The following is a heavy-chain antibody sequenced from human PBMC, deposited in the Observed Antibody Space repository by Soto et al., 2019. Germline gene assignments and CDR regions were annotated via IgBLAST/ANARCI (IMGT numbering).Heavy chain of an antibody. CDR3: ARSKRHDFWSGPLDYYYYGMDV. J-gene: IGHJ6*02. V-gene: IGHV1-46*01. CDR2: INPSGGST. D-gene: IGHD3-3*01. Sequence: ASVKVSCKASGYTFTSYYMHWVRQAPGQGLEWMGIINPSGGSTSYAQKFQGRVTMTRDTSTSTVYMELSSLRSEDTAVYYCARSKRHDFWSGPLDYYYYGMDVWGQGTTVTVS. CDR1: GYTFTSYY.